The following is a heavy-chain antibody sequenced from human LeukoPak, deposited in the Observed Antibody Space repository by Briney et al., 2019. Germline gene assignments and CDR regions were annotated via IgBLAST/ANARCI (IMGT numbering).Heavy chain of an antibody. CDR3: AGARTTQYYFDF. J-gene: IGHJ4*02. CDR1: GGSINDYY. V-gene: IGHV4-4*07. CDR2: IYPSGST. D-gene: IGHD1-1*01. Sequence: SETLSLTCTVSGGSINDYYWSWIRQPAGKGLEWIGRIYPSGSTNYNPYTPSLKSRVTMSLDTSKNQFSLILSSVTAADTAMYYCAGARTTQYYFDFWGQGTLATVSS.